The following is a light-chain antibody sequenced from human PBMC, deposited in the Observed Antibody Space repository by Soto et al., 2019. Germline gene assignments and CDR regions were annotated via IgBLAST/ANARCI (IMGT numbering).Light chain of an antibody. CDR3: CSYTGSSSSYV. CDR1: SSDVGGYDY. V-gene: IGLV2-14*01. Sequence: QSALTQPACVSVSPGQSITISCTGTSSDVGGYDYVSWYQQHPGKAPKLMIYEVSNRPSGLSDRFSGSKSGNTASLTISGLQAEDEADYFCCSYTGSSSSYVFGTGTKVTVL. J-gene: IGLJ1*01. CDR2: EVS.